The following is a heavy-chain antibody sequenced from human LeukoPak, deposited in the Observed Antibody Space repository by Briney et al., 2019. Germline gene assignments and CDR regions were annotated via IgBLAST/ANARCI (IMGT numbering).Heavy chain of an antibody. CDR3: ARYGGSYYMVFGY. D-gene: IGHD3-10*01. CDR2: IYYSGST. J-gene: IGHJ4*02. CDR1: GGSISSSSYY. Sequence: SETLSLTCTVSGGSISSSSYYWGWIRQPPGTGLEWIGSIYYSGSTYYNPSLKSRVTISVDTSKNQFSLKLGSVTAADTAVYYCARYGGSYYMVFGYWGQGTLVTVSS. V-gene: IGHV4-39*01.